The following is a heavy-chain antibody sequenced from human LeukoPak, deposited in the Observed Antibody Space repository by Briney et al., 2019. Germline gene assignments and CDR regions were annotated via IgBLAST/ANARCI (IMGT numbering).Heavy chain of an antibody. V-gene: IGHV3-23*01. CDR3: ARPAMPCTSSSCYYYFDT. Sequence: PAGGSLRLSCEASGFTLRSIAMTWVGQAQGKGLGWASAFGASRTTNYADSVKGHFTVSRDNSKNTLYLQMNSLRAEGTALYYCARPAMPCTSSSCYYYFDTWGQGTLVTVSS. D-gene: IGHD2-15*01. J-gene: IGHJ4*02. CDR2: FGASRTT. CDR1: GFTLRSIA.